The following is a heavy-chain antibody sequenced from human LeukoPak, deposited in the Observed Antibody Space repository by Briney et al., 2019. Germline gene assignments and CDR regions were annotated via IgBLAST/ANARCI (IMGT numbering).Heavy chain of an antibody. Sequence: GSLRLSCSTSGFPFHSYSMNWVRQAPGEGLEWVSYISSSSSTIYYADSVKGRFTISRDNAKNSLYLQMNSLRAEDTAVYYCARDTYGSGIDYWGQGTLVTVSS. D-gene: IGHD3-10*01. CDR1: GFPFHSYS. CDR2: ISSSSSTI. V-gene: IGHV3-48*04. J-gene: IGHJ4*02. CDR3: ARDTYGSGIDY.